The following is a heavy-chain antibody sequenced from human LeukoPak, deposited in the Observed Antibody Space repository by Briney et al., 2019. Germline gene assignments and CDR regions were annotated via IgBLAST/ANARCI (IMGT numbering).Heavy chain of an antibody. Sequence: SETLSLTCTVSGGFISSYYWSWIRQPPGKGLEWIGFIFHGGSSYYNPSLKSRVTISIDRSKNQFSLELNSVTAADTAVYYCARGFDDYYAASGATWVYFDYWGQGSLVTVSS. D-gene: IGHD2-15*01. CDR1: GGFISSYY. CDR2: IFHGGSS. V-gene: IGHV4-59*12. J-gene: IGHJ4*02. CDR3: ARGFDDYYAASGATWVYFDY.